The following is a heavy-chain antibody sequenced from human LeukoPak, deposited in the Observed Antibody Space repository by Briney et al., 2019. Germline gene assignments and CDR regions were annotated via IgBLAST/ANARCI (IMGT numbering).Heavy chain of an antibody. CDR1: GFTFSDFW. CDR2: ISYDGSNK. D-gene: IGHD6-13*01. CDR3: ARLEPFIAAAGTGAFDI. J-gene: IGHJ3*02. V-gene: IGHV3-30-3*01. Sequence: GGSLRLSCAASGFTFSDFWMHWVRQAPGKGLEWVAVISYDGSNKYYADSVKGRFTISRDNSKNTLYLQMNSLRAEDTAVYYCARLEPFIAAAGTGAFDIWGQGTMVTVSS.